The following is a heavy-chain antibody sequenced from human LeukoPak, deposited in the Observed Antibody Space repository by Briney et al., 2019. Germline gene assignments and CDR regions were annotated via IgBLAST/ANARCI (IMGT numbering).Heavy chain of an antibody. CDR1: GFTFSNAW. Sequence: PGGSLRLSCAASGFTFSNAWMSWVRQAPGKGLEWVSVIYSGGNTYYADSVKGRFTISRDNSKNTLYLQMNSLRAEDTAVYYCARDRVGATTNFDYRGQGTLVTVSS. D-gene: IGHD1-26*01. CDR2: IYSGGNT. J-gene: IGHJ4*02. V-gene: IGHV3-53*01. CDR3: ARDRVGATTNFDY.